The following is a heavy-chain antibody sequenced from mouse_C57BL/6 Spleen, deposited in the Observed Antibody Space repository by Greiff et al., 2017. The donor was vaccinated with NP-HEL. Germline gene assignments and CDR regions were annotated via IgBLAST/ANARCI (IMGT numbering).Heavy chain of an antibody. CDR2: IDPSDSET. Sequence: QVQLQQPGAELVRPGSSVKLSCKASGYTFTSYWMHWVKQRPIQGLEWIGNIDPSDSETHYNQKFTDKATLTVDKSSSTAYMQLSSLTSEDSAVYYCARHPHYYGSSYYYAMDYWGQGTSVTVSS. D-gene: IGHD1-1*01. CDR3: ARHPHYYGSSYYYAMDY. V-gene: IGHV1-52*01. CDR1: GYTFTSYW. J-gene: IGHJ4*01.